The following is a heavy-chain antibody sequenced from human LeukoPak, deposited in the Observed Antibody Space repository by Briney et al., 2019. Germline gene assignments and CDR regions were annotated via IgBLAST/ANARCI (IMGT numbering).Heavy chain of an antibody. V-gene: IGHV3-15*01. CDR1: GFTFSNAW. CDR3: TTVIMGTPKDDY. Sequence: GGSLRLSCAASGFTFSNAWMSWVRQAPGKGLEWVGRFRSYTDGGTIDYAAPVKGRFTISRDDSKNTLYLQMNSLKTEDTAVYYCTTVIMGTPKDDYWGQGTLVTVSS. CDR2: FRSYTDGGTI. J-gene: IGHJ4*02. D-gene: IGHD2-8*01.